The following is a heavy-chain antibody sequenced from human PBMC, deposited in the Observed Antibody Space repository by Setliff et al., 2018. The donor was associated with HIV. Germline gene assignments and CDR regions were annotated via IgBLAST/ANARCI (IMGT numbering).Heavy chain of an antibody. D-gene: IGHD4-17*01. V-gene: IGHV4-38-2*02. CDR2: VSSRGDT. CDR3: ARAAAGNTGPFDL. Sequence: SETLSLTCTVSGSSISSNYYWAWIRQAPGKGLEWIGRVSSRGDTNYNPSLKSRVTMSVDTSKNQFSLKLTSVTASDTAVYYCARAAAGNTGPFDLWGQGSPVTVS. J-gene: IGHJ4*02. CDR1: GSSISSNYY.